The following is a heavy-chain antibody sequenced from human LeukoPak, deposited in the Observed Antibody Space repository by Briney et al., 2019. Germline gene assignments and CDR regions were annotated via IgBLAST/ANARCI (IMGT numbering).Heavy chain of an antibody. Sequence: ASVKVSCKASGYTFTGYYIHWVRQAPGQGLEWMGWINPNSGGTNHAQKFQGRVTMTRDTSISTAYMELSRLRSDDTAVYYCARGYCSSTSCYVVSYNWFDPWGQGTLVTVSS. CDR3: ARGYCSSTSCYVVSYNWFDP. CDR2: INPNSGGT. D-gene: IGHD2-2*01. V-gene: IGHV1-2*02. CDR1: GYTFTGYY. J-gene: IGHJ5*02.